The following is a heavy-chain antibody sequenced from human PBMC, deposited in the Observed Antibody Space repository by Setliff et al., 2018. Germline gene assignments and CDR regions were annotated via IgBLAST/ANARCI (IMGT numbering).Heavy chain of an antibody. V-gene: IGHV3-48*01. J-gene: IGHJ6*03. CDR1: GFTFSSYS. D-gene: IGHD3-3*01. CDR2: ISSSSSTI. Sequence: PGGSLRLSCAASGFTFSSYSMNWVRQAPGKGLEWVSYISSSSSTIYYADSVKVRFTIPRDNAKNSLYLQMNSLRAEDTAVYYCARGPTIFGAIYYMDVWGKGTTVTSP. CDR3: ARGPTIFGAIYYMDV.